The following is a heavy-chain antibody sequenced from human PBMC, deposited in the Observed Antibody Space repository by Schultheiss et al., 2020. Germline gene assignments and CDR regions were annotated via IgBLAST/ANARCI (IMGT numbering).Heavy chain of an antibody. Sequence: SVKVSCKASGFTFTSSAMQWVRQARGQRLEWIGWIVVGSGNTNYAQKFQERVTMTRDTSTSTVYMELSSLRAEDTAVYYCAKEVGVIEGDYWGQGTLVTVSS. V-gene: IGHV1-58*02. CDR2: IVVGSGNT. J-gene: IGHJ4*02. D-gene: IGHD2-21*01. CDR1: GFTFTSSA. CDR3: AKEVGVIEGDY.